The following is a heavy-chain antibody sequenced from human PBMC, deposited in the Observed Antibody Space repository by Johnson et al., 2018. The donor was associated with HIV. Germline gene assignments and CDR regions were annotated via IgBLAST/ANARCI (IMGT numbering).Heavy chain of an antibody. CDR1: GFTFSDHY. CDR3: ARGSRYTYDNDDAYLLHAFDI. V-gene: IGHV3-66*02. D-gene: IGHD3-22*01. Sequence: EVQLVESGGGLVKPGGSLRLSCAGSGFTFSDHYMSWVRQAPGKGLEWVSVIYSGGSTYYADSVKGRFTISRDNSKNTLYLQMNSLRVEDTAVYYCARGSRYTYDNDDAYLLHAFDIWGQGTMVTVSS. CDR2: IYSGGST. J-gene: IGHJ3*02.